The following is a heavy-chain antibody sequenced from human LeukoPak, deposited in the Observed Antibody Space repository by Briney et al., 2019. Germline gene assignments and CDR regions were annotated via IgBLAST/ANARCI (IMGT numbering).Heavy chain of an antibody. J-gene: IGHJ4*02. CDR3: ARVEYYDSSGYFDY. D-gene: IGHD3-22*01. Sequence: GGSLRLSCAASGFTFSDYYMSWIRQAPGKGLEWVSYISSSGSTIYYADSVKGRFTIPRDNAKNSLYLQMNSLRAEDTAVYYCARVEYYDSSGYFDYWGQGTLVTVSS. CDR2: ISSSGSTI. CDR1: GFTFSDYY. V-gene: IGHV3-11*04.